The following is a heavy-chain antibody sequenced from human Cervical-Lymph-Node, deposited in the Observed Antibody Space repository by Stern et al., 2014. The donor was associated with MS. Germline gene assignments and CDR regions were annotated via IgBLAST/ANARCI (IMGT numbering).Heavy chain of an antibody. D-gene: IGHD3-10*01. V-gene: IGHV1-46*04. CDR3: ARSGLGGAVGS. CDR2: IVPGDGTT. Sequence: VHLVESGAEVKQPGASVKVSCKTSGYSFTPSDIHWVRQAPGQGLEWMGLIVPGDGTTTYAQTWQGRVSMTRDTSATTAYLELRSLRSEDTAVYYCARSGLGGAVGSWGQGTLVTVSA. J-gene: IGHJ5*02. CDR1: GYSFTPSD.